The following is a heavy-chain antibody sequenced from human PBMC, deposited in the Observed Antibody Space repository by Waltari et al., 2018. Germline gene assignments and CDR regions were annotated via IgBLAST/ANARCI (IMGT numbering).Heavy chain of an antibody. CDR3: AKAFRGYSGSYFDI. J-gene: IGHJ4*02. D-gene: IGHD5-12*01. CDR2: LSGSGATT. V-gene: IGHV3-23*01. Sequence: EVQLLESGGGLVQPGGSLRLSCAASGFRFGGFGMTWVRPAPGKGLEWVSALSGSGATTYYADSVRGRFTVSRDNSRNTVYLQMNSLRAEDTALYYCAKAFRGYSGSYFDIWGRGTLVAVSA. CDR1: GFRFGGFG.